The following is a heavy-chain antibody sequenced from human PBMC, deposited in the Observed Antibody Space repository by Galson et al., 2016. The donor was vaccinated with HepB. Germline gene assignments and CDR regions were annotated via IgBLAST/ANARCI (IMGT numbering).Heavy chain of an antibody. D-gene: IGHD3-22*01. J-gene: IGHJ4*02. CDR2: ISYDRSNK. CDR3: AKDYSGYYFDGTGYYNDFDY. V-gene: IGHV3-30*18. CDR1: GFTFSTYG. Sequence: SLRLSCAASGFTFSTYGMHWVRQAPGKGLEWVAVISYDRSNKNYAASVKGRFTISRDNSKNTLYLEMTSLREEDTAVYYCAKDYSGYYFDGTGYYNDFDYWGQGALVTVSS.